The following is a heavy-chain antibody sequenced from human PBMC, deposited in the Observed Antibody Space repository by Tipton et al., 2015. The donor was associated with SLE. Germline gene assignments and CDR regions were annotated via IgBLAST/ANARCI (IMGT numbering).Heavy chain of an antibody. CDR3: AKQFVDV. V-gene: IGHV3-23*01. D-gene: IGHD5-24*01. CDR2: ISETGDST. Sequence: SLRLSCAASGFTFDNYEMNWVRQAPGKGLEWVSSISETGDSTHYADSVKGRFTISRDNSKSTLYLQMSSLRAEDTAVYYCAKQFVDVWGQGTMVIVSS. J-gene: IGHJ3*01. CDR1: GFTFDNYE.